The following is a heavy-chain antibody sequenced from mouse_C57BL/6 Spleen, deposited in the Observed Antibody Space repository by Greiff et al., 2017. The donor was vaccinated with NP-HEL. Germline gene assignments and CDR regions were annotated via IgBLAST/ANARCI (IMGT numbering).Heavy chain of an antibody. Sequence: EVKLVESGEGLVQPGGSLKLSCAASGFTFSSYAMSWVRQTPEKRLEWVAYISSGGDYIYYADTVKGRFTISRDNARNTLYLQMSSLKSEDTAMYYCTRDGYYDAMDYWGQGTSVTVSS. J-gene: IGHJ4*01. CDR2: ISSGGDYI. D-gene: IGHD2-3*01. CDR1: GFTFSSYA. V-gene: IGHV5-9-1*02. CDR3: TRDGYYDAMDY.